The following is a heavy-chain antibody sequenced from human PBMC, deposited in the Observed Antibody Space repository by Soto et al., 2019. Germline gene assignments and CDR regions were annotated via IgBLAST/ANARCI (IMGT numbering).Heavy chain of an antibody. CDR3: ARETNYDFWSGYFVGDKYYMDV. CDR1: GFTFSSYW. Sequence: GGSLRLSCAAPGFTFSSYWMSWVRQAPGKGLEWVANLKQDGSEKYYVDSVKGRFTISRDNAKNSLYLQMNSLRAEDTAVYYCARETNYDFWSGYFVGDKYYMDVWGKGTTVTVSS. J-gene: IGHJ6*03. D-gene: IGHD3-3*01. V-gene: IGHV3-7*01. CDR2: LKQDGSEK.